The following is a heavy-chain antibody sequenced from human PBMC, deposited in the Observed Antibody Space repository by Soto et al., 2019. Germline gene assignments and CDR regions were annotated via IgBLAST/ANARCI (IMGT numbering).Heavy chain of an antibody. CDR3: ARGVPESTAYYYDMDV. J-gene: IGHJ6*03. V-gene: IGHV1-18*01. CDR1: GYTFSKYG. Sequence: QVQLLQSGGEVRKPGASVKVSCKASGYTFSKYGISWVRQARGQGLEWMAWIDPSNGNTNYAQKFQGRVTLTTDTSTTTAYMDLRSVKSDDTAGYFCARGVPESTAYYYDMDVWGKGTTVTVSS. CDR2: IDPSNGNT.